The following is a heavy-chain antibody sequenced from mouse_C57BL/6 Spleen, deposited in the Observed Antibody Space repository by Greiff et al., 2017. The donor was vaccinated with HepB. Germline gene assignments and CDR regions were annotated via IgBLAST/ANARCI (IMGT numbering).Heavy chain of an antibody. Sequence: EVMLVESGGGLVKPGGSLKLSCAASGFTFSDYGMHWVRQAPEKGLAWVAYISSGSSTIYYADTVKGRFTISRDNAKNTLFLQMTSLRSEDTAMYYCARHYSNYYYFDYWGQGTTLTVSS. CDR1: GFTFSDYG. CDR2: ISSGSSTI. D-gene: IGHD2-5*01. V-gene: IGHV5-17*01. J-gene: IGHJ2*01. CDR3: ARHYSNYYYFDY.